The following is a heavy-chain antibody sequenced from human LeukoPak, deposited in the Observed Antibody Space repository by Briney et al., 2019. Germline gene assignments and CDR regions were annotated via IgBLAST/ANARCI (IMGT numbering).Heavy chain of an antibody. CDR1: GFTFSDYY. Sequence: PGGSLRLSCVASGFTFSDYYMTWVRQPPGKGLEWVANIKQDGSEKYYVDSVKGRFTISRDTAKNSLFLQMNSLRAEDTAVYYCAREVTPYYWGQGTLVTVSS. CDR2: IKQDGSEK. D-gene: IGHD4-23*01. V-gene: IGHV3-7*01. CDR3: AREVTPYY. J-gene: IGHJ4*02.